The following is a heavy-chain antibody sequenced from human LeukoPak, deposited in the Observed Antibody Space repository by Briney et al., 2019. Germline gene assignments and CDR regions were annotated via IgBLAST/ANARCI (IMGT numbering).Heavy chain of an antibody. J-gene: IGHJ6*02. CDR2: INPNSGGT. V-gene: IGHV1-2*06. Sequence: ASVKVSCKASGYTFTGYYMHWVRQAPGQGLEWMGRINPNSGGTNYAQKFQGRVTMTRDTSISTAYMELSRLRSDDTAVYFCARRPYSDTSGRLSDVWGQGTTVTVSS. D-gene: IGHD3-22*01. CDR1: GYTFTGYY. CDR3: ARRPYSDTSGRLSDV.